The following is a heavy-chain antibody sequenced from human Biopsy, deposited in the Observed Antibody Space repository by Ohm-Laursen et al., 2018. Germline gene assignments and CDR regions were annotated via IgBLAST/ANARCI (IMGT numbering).Heavy chain of an antibody. CDR2: INHRGST. D-gene: IGHD3-16*01. Sequence: SDTLSLTCNVSGGSISSYYWTWIRQPPGKGLEWIGEINHRGSTNYNPSLKSRVTISVDTSKNQFSLKLRSVTAADTAVYYCARAVDYYDPYYYYGLDVWGQGTTVTVSS. CDR1: GGSISSYY. CDR3: ARAVDYYDPYYYYGLDV. V-gene: IGHV4-34*01. J-gene: IGHJ6*02.